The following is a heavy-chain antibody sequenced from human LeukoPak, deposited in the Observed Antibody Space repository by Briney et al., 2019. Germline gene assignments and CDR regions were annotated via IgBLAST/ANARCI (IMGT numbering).Heavy chain of an antibody. CDR3: ARVAQQWPFDY. CDR2: IIPIFGTA. J-gene: IGHJ4*02. D-gene: IGHD6-19*01. Sequence: SVKVSCKASGGTFSSYAISWVRQAPGQGLEWMGGIIPIFGTANYAQKFQGRVTMTRDTSTSTVYMELSSLRSEDTAVYYCARVAQQWPFDYWGQGTLVSVSS. V-gene: IGHV1-69*05. CDR1: GGTFSSYA.